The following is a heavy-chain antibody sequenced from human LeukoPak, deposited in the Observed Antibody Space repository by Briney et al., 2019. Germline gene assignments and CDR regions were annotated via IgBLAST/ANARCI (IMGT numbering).Heavy chain of an antibody. D-gene: IGHD6-13*01. CDR1: GYTFTSYG. J-gene: IGHJ5*02. CDR2: ISAYNGNT. CDR3: ARRAAAGRNWFDP. V-gene: IGHV1-18*01. Sequence: GASVTVSCTASGYTFTSYGISWVRQAPGQGLEWMGWISAYNGNTNYAQKLQGRVTMTTDTSTSTAYMELRSLRSDDTAVYYCARRAAAGRNWFDPWGQGTLVTVSS.